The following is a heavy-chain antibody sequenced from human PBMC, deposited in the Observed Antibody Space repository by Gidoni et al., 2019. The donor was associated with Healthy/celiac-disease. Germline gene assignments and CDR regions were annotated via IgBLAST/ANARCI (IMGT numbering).Heavy chain of an antibody. CDR3: ARGGADTAMGYYYYGMDV. D-gene: IGHD5-18*01. CDR2: IWYDGGNN. CDR1: GFTFVSSG. Sequence: QVQLVESGGGVVQPGRSLRRSCAASGFTFVSSGMHRVRQAPGKGLEWVAVIWYDGGNNYYADSVKGRFTISRDNSKNTLYLQMNSLRAEDTAVYYWARGGADTAMGYYYYGMDVWGQGTTVTVSS. J-gene: IGHJ6*02. V-gene: IGHV3-33*01.